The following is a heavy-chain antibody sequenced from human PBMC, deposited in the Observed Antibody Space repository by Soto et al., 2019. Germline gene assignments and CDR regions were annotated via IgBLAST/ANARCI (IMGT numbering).Heavy chain of an antibody. CDR2: INAGNGNT. CDR1: GYTFTSYA. J-gene: IGHJ4*02. Sequence: QVQLVQSGAEVKKPGASVKVSCKASGYTFTSYAMHWVRQAPGQRLEWMGWINAGNGNTKYSQKFQGRVTITRDTSASTAYMELGSVRSEATDVYYCARDDHQGYWGQGTLVTVSS. V-gene: IGHV1-3*01. D-gene: IGHD2-2*01. CDR3: ARDDHQGY.